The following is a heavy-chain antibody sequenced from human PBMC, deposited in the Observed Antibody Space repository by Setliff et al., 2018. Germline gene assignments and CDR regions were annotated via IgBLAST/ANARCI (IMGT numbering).Heavy chain of an antibody. CDR1: GGSFSGYY. D-gene: IGHD6-19*01. CDR3: ARGWGSGWSKEGAFDI. V-gene: IGHV4-34*01. Sequence: SETLSLTCAVYGGSFSGYYWSWLRQPPGKGLEWIGEINHSGSTNYNPSLKSRVTISVDTSKNQFSLKLGSVTPADTAVYYCARGWGSGWSKEGAFDIWGQGTMVTVSS. J-gene: IGHJ3*02. CDR2: INHSGST.